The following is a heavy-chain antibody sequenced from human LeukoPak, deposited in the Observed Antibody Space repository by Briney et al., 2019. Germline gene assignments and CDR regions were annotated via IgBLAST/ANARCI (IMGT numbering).Heavy chain of an antibody. J-gene: IGHJ4*02. D-gene: IGHD6-19*01. Sequence: KPGGSLRLSCAASGFTFSDYYMSWIRRAPGKGLEWVSYISSGSSYTNYTESVKGRFTISRDNAKNSLYLQMNSLRADDTAVYYCARTIALAAPFDYWGQGTLVTVSS. CDR3: ARTIALAAPFDY. V-gene: IGHV3-11*03. CDR2: ISSGSSYT. CDR1: GFTFSDYY.